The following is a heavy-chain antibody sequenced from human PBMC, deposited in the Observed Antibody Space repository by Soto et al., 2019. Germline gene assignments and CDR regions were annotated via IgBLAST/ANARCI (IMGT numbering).Heavy chain of an antibody. CDR1: GFTFSTYI. CDR3: TRGSRYENNFDY. CDR2: ISSSSSYI. Sequence: EVQLVESGGGLVKPGGSVRLSCAASGFTFSTYIMNWVRQAPGKGLEWVSSISSSSSYIYYADSLKGRFTISRDNAKNSLYLQMNSLRVEDTAVYYCTRGSRYENNFDYWGQGTLVTVSP. J-gene: IGHJ4*02. D-gene: IGHD5-12*01. V-gene: IGHV3-21*01.